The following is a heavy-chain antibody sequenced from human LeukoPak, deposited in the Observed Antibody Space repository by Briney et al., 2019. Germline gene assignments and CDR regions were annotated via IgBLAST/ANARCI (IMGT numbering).Heavy chain of an antibody. CDR1: GFTFSSYG. CDR2: IWYGGSNK. V-gene: IGHV3-30*02. Sequence: PGGSLRLSCAASGFTFSSYGMHWVRQAPGKGLEWVAVIWYGGSNKYNADSVKGRFTISRDNSKNTLYLQMNSLRAEDTAVYYCAKALDTSGSSSFDYWGQGTLVTVSS. D-gene: IGHD1-26*01. CDR3: AKALDTSGSSSFDY. J-gene: IGHJ4*02.